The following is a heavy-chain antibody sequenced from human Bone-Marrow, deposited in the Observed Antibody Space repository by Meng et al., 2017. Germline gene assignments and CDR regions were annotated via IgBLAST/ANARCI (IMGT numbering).Heavy chain of an antibody. J-gene: IGHJ6*02. CDR3: ARDRYCSGGSCYSPAYYYYYGMDV. Sequence: GESLKISCAASGLTFSSYAMHWVRQAPGKGLEWVAVISYDGSNKYYADSVKGRFTISRDNSKNTLYLQMNSLRAEDTAVYYCARDRYCSGGSCYSPAYYYYYGMDVWGQGTTVTVSS. CDR2: ISYDGSNK. D-gene: IGHD2-15*01. V-gene: IGHV3-30*07. CDR1: GLTFSSYA.